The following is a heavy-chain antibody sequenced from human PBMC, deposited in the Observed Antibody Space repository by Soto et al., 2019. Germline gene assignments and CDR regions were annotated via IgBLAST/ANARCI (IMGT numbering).Heavy chain of an antibody. Sequence: GCLRRACSASGFTFSSYEMNWVRQAPGKGLGWGSYISSSGSTIYYADSVKGRFTISRDNAKNSLYLQMNSLRAEDTAVYYCASDISTGYQRRDYYYGMDVWGQGTRVTVYS. V-gene: IGHV3-48*03. J-gene: IGHJ6*02. CDR2: ISSSGSTI. D-gene: IGHD3-9*01. CDR1: GFTFSSYE. CDR3: ASDISTGYQRRDYYYGMDV.